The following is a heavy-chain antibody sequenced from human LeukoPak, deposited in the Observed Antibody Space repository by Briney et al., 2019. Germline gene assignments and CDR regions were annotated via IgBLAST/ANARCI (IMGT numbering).Heavy chain of an antibody. J-gene: IGHJ4*02. CDR2: IYHSGST. CDR1: GGSISSSNW. CDR3: ARGRIAAAGTAFDY. V-gene: IGHV4-4*02. D-gene: IGHD6-13*01. Sequence: PSETLSLTCAVSGGSISSSNWWSWVRQPPGKGLEWIGEIYHSGSTNYNPSLRSRVTISVDKSKNQFSLKLSSVTAADTAVYYCARGRIAAAGTAFDYWGQGTLVTVSS.